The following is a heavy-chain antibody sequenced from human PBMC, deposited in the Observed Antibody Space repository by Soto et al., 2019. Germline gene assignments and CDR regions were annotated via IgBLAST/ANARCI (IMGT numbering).Heavy chain of an antibody. Sequence: QVQLVQSGAEVKKPGASVKVSCKASGYTFTSYGISWVRQAPGQGLEWMGWISPYNGNTNYAQKLQGRVTMTTDTSTSTAYMGLRSLRADETAVYHCARGPYGDRYFDYWGQGTLVTVSS. J-gene: IGHJ4*02. CDR1: GYTFTSYG. D-gene: IGHD2-21*02. CDR3: ARGPYGDRYFDY. CDR2: ISPYNGNT. V-gene: IGHV1-18*01.